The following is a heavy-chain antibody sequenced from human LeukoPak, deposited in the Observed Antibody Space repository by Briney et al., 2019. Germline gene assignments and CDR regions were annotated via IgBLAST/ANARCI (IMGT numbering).Heavy chain of an antibody. D-gene: IGHD3-10*01. Sequence: ASVKVSCKASGDTFTRYYMHWVRQAPGQGLEWMGIINPSAGSTSYAQKFQGRVTMTRDTSTNTVYMELSSLRSEDTAVYYCARGPSITMVRGGQWYYYMDVWGKGTTVTISS. J-gene: IGHJ6*03. CDR1: GDTFTRYY. V-gene: IGHV1-46*01. CDR3: ARGPSITMVRGGQWYYYMDV. CDR2: INPSAGST.